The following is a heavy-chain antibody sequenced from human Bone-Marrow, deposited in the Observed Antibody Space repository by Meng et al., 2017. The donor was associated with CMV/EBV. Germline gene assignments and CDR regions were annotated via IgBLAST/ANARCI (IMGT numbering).Heavy chain of an antibody. CDR2: IRYDGSTT. CDR1: GFTFSTYS. Sequence: GGSLRLACAASGFTFSTYSMHWVRQVPGKGLAWVSQIRYDGSTTKYADSVKGRFTISRDNAKNTLHLQMNSLRAEDTAVYYCARDKGEMYLDYWGQGALVTVSS. V-gene: IGHV3-74*03. CDR3: ARDKGEMYLDY. J-gene: IGHJ4*02. D-gene: IGHD3-16*01.